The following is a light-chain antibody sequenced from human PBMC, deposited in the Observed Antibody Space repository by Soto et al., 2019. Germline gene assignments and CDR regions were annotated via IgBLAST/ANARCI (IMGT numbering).Light chain of an antibody. CDR3: GTCDSSLSGGGIFGI. J-gene: IGLJ2*01. Sequence: QSVLTQPPSVSAAPGQTVTISCSGNSSNIGNNYVSWYQQLPGTAPKLLIYDTNKRPSGIPDRFSGSKSGTSATLGITGLQTWDESDYYCGTCDSSLSGGGIFGIFGGGTKVTVL. CDR2: DTN. V-gene: IGLV1-51*01. CDR1: SSNIGNNY.